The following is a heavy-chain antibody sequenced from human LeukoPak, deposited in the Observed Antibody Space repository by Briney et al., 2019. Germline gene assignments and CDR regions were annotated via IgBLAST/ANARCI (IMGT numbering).Heavy chain of an antibody. D-gene: IGHD1-1*01. CDR2: INHRGDT. J-gene: IGHJ4*03. Sequence: SETLSLTCAVYGGSFSTYYWSWIRQSPGKGLEWIAEINHRGDTNYNPSVKSRVTISVDASKNQFSLKVRSLTAAGTAVCYCARGPTISETGYFDYWGQGTLVTVSS. V-gene: IGHV4-34*01. CDR1: GGSFSTYY. CDR3: ARGPTISETGYFDY.